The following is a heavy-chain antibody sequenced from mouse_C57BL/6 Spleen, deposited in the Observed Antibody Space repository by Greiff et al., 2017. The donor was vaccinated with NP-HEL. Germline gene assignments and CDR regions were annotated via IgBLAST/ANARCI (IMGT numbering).Heavy chain of an antibody. D-gene: IGHD2-3*01. CDR1: GYTFTSYW. Sequence: VQLQQPGAELVKPGASVKMSCKASGYTFTSYWITWVKQRPGQGLEWIGDIYPGSGSTNYNEKFKSKATLTVDTPSSTAYMQLSSLTSEDSAVYSCARWGWSRGNFDYWGQGTTLTVSS. J-gene: IGHJ2*01. V-gene: IGHV1-55*01. CDR2: IYPGSGST. CDR3: ARWGWSRGNFDY.